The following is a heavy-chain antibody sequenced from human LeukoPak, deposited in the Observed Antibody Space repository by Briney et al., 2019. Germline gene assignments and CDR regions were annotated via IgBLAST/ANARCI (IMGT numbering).Heavy chain of an antibody. CDR3: ARELRSGSYYNY. J-gene: IGHJ4*02. CDR2: IYYSGST. V-gene: IGHV4-39*01. Sequence: PSETLSLTCTVSGGSISSSTDFWGWIRQPPGKGLEWIGSIYYSGSTYYNPSLESRVTISGDMSNNQFSLKLSSVTAADTAVYYCARELRSGSYYNYWGQGTLVTVSS. D-gene: IGHD3-10*01. CDR1: GGSISSSTDF.